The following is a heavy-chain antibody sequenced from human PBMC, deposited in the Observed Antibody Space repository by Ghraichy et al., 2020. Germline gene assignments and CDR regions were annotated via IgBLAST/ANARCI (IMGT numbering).Heavy chain of an antibody. V-gene: IGHV2-5*02. CDR1: GFSLSTSGVG. J-gene: IGHJ4*02. CDR2: IYWDDDK. Sequence: SGPTLVKPTQTLTLTCTFSGFSLSTSGVGVGWIRQPPGKALEWLALIYWDDDKRYSPSLKSRLTITKDTSKNQVVLTMTNMDPVDTATYYCAHRRRSSGWLNHYYFYYWGQGTLVTVSS. D-gene: IGHD6-19*01. CDR3: AHRRRSSGWLNHYYFYY.